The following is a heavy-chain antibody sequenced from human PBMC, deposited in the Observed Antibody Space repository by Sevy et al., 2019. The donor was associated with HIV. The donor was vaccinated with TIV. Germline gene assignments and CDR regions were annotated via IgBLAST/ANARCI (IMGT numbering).Heavy chain of an antibody. V-gene: IGHV3-30*04. CDR1: GFTFSTYA. CDR2: ISYDGSNT. D-gene: IGHD3-22*01. Sequence: GGSLRLSCAASGFTFSTYAMHWVRQAPGKGLEWVAVISYDGSNTYYADSVKDRLTISRDSSKNTLYLQMNSLRAEDTAVYFCARDGGYDSRGYDLSNYWGQGTLVTVSS. CDR3: ARDGGYDSRGYDLSNY. J-gene: IGHJ4*02.